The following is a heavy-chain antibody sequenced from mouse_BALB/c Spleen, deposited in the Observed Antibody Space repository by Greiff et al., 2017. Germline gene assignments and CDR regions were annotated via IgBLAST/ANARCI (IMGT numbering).Heavy chain of an antibody. D-gene: IGHD2-1*01. Sequence: VQLQQSGTVLARPGASVKMSCKASGYSFTSYWMHWVKQRPGQGLEWIGAIYPGNSDTSYNQKFKGKAKLTAVTSASTAYMELSSLTNEDSAVYYCTRSRGGNYGFDYWGQGTTLTVSS. CDR1: GYSFTSYW. CDR2: IYPGNSDT. V-gene: IGHV1-5*01. CDR3: TRSRGGNYGFDY. J-gene: IGHJ2*01.